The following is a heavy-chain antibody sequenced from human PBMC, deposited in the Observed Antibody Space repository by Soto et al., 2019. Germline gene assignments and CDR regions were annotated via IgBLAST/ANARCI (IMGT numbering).Heavy chain of an antibody. Sequence: GGSLRLSCAPSGSTFRDFAMIWVRQAPGKRLEWVSAISGSGETPYYADSVKGRFIISRDNSKNTLYLQMNSLRAEDTAMYYCAKVTSARVFYFGLDVWGQGTTVTVSS. V-gene: IGHV3-23*01. CDR1: GSTFRDFA. D-gene: IGHD2-2*01. J-gene: IGHJ6*02. CDR3: AKVTSARVFYFGLDV. CDR2: ISGSGETP.